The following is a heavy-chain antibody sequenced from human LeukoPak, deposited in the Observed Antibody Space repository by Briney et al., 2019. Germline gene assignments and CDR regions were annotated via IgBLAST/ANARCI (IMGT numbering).Heavy chain of an antibody. CDR2: INPNSGGT. CDR3: ARLAARLNWFDP. D-gene: IGHD6-6*01. CDR1: GYTFTGYY. Sequence: ASVKVSCKASGYTFTGYYMHWVRQAPGQGLEWIGWINPNSGGTNYAQKFQGRVTMTRDTSISTAYMELSRLRSDDTAVYYCARLAARLNWFDPWGQGTLVTVSS. J-gene: IGHJ5*02. V-gene: IGHV1-2*02.